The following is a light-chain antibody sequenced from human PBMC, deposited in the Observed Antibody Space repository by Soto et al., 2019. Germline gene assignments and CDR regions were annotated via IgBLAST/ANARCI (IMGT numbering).Light chain of an antibody. CDR3: QQYNNWPLT. J-gene: IGKJ1*01. CDR2: GAS. V-gene: IGKV3-15*01. Sequence: EIVMTQSPATLSVSPGERATLSCRASQSVSSNLAWYQQKPGQAPRLLIYGASTRATGIPVGFSGSGSGTEFTLTISSLQSEDFAVYYCQQYNNWPLTFGQGTKVEIK. CDR1: QSVSSN.